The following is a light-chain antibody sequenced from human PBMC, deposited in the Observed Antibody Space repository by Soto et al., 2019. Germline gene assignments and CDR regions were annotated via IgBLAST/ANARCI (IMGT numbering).Light chain of an antibody. CDR3: QQHYDWPPST. CDR1: QSVRDN. J-gene: IGKJ2*01. Sequence: ETLLTQSPATLSVSPGERVTLSCRASQSVRDNLAWYQQKPGQTPRLLIYGASTRPPGIPDRFGGSGCGTEFHPTISSLQSEDFAVYDGQQHYDWPPSTCGQGTNLDIE. V-gene: IGKV3-15*01. CDR2: GAS.